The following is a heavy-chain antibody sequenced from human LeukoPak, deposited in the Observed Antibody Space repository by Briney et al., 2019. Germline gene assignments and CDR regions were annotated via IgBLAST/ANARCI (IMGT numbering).Heavy chain of an antibody. V-gene: IGHV4-59*01. CDR3: ARARYSYGSYYLDY. CDR2: IYYSGST. CDR1: GGSISSYY. Sequence: SETLSLTCTVSGGSISSYYWSWIRQPPGKGLEWIGYIYYSGSTNYNPSLKSRVTISVDTSKNQFSLKLSSVTAADTAVYYCARARYSYGSYYLDYWGQGTLVTVSS. J-gene: IGHJ4*02. D-gene: IGHD5-18*01.